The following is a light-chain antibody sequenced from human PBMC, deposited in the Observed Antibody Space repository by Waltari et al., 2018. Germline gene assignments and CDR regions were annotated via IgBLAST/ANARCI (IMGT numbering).Light chain of an antibody. J-gene: IGKJ1*01. V-gene: IGKV4-1*01. CDR3: QQYYSIPWT. Sequence: DIVMTQSPDSLAVSLGERATVNCKSSQSVLYSSDNKNYLAWYQQKPGQPPKLLIYWAFTRESGVPERFSGSGSGTDFTRSINSLQAEDVAVYYCQQYYSIPWTFGQGTKVEIK. CDR2: WAF. CDR1: QSVLYSSDNKNY.